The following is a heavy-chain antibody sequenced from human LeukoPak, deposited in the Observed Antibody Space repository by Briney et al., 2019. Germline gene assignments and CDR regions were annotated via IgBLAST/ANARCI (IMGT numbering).Heavy chain of an antibody. V-gene: IGHV3-23*01. Sequence: GGSLRLSCAASGFTFSSYAMSWVRQAPGKGLEWVSAISGSGDITYYADSVKGRFTISRDNSKKTLYLQMNSLRAEDTAVYYCARLASDYYDSSGPRRGAFDIWGQGTMVTVSS. CDR1: GFTFSSYA. J-gene: IGHJ3*02. D-gene: IGHD3-22*01. CDR3: ARLASDYYDSSGPRRGAFDI. CDR2: ISGSGDIT.